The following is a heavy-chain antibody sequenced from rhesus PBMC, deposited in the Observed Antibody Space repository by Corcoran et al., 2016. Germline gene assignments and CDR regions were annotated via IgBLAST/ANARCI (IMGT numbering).Heavy chain of an antibody. J-gene: IGHJ4*01. D-gene: IGHD1-7*02. CDR3: ARVTGTTMVDY. CDR1: GGPISADYY. CDR2: IYGSGGGT. V-gene: IGHV4-106*01. Sequence: QVQLQESGPGLVKPSETLSLTCAVSGGPISADYYWSWIRRPPGKGLEWIGYIYGSGGGTNYNPSLKNRVTISIDTSKNQFSLKLSSVTAADTAVYYCARVTGTTMVDYWGQGVLVTVSS.